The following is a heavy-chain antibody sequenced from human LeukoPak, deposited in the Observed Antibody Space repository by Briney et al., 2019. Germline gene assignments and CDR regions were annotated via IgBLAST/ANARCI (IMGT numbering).Heavy chain of an antibody. D-gene: IGHD2-8*01. CDR3: ARDMSDIVLMVYAIWGPERNWFDP. Sequence: ASVKVSCKASGYTFTGYYMHWVRQAPGQGLEWMGWINPNSGGTNYAQKFQGRVTMTRDTSISTAYMELSRLRSDDTAVYYCARDMSDIVLMVYAIWGPERNWFDPWGQGTLVTVSS. V-gene: IGHV1-2*02. CDR1: GYTFTGYY. J-gene: IGHJ5*02. CDR2: INPNSGGT.